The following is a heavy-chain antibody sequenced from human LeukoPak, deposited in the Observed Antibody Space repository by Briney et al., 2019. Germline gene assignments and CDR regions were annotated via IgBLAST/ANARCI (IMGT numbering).Heavy chain of an antibody. V-gene: IGHV4-59*01. D-gene: IGHD3-10*01. CDR2: IYYSGST. J-gene: IGHJ4*02. CDR1: GGSISSYY. CDR3: ASSPGSLRFDY. Sequence: PSETLSLTCTVSGGSISSYYWSWIRQPPGKGLEWIGHIYYSGSTNYNPSLKSRVTISVDTSKNQFSLKLSSVTAADTAVYYCASSPGSLRFDYWGQGTLVTVSS.